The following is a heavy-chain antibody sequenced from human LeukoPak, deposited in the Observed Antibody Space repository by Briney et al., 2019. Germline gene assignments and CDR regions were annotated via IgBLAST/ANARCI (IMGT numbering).Heavy chain of an antibody. V-gene: IGHV4-59*01. CDR1: GGSIISYY. J-gene: IGHJ5*02. CDR3: ARGAKLTRWFDP. Sequence: SSETLSLTCTVSGGSIISYYWSWIRQPPRQGQEWIGYIYYSGSTSYNPSLRSRVTISVDTSKNQFSLKLSSVTAADTAVYYCARGAKLTRWFDPWGQRSVVTLSS. D-gene: IGHD1-14*01. CDR2: IYYSGST.